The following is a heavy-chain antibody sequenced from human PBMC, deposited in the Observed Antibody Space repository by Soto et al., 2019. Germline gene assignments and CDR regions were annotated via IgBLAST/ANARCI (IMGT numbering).Heavy chain of an antibody. CDR1: GFTFSSDA. Sequence: GGSLRLSCAASGFTFSSDAMSWVRQAPGKGLEWVSAISGSGGSTYYADSVKGRFTISRDNSKNTLYLQMNSLRAEDTAVYYCAKDGHYIAVGSLGYWGQGTLVTVSS. J-gene: IGHJ4*02. V-gene: IGHV3-23*01. CDR2: ISGSGGST. CDR3: AKDGHYIAVGSLGY. D-gene: IGHD6-19*01.